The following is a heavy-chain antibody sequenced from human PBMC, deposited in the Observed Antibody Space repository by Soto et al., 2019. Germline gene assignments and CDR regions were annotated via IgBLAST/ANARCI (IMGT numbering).Heavy chain of an antibody. CDR1: GFTLSSYA. V-gene: IGHV3-23*01. CDR3: AKDYSSDSGFDY. D-gene: IGHD6-19*01. Sequence: GGSLRLSCAASGFTLSSYAMSWVRQAPGKGLEWVSAISGSGGSTYYADSVKGRFTISRDNSKNTLYQQMNSLRAEDTAVYYCAKDYSSDSGFDYWGQGTLVTVSS. J-gene: IGHJ4*02. CDR2: ISGSGGST.